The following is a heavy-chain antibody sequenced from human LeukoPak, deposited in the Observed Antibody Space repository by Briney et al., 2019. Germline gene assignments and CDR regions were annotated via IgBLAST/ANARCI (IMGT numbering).Heavy chain of an antibody. D-gene: IGHD2/OR15-2a*01. CDR1: GYSFTSYW. CDR3: ARPANRGDAFDI. Sequence: GESLKISCKGSGYSFTSYWIGWVRQMPGKGLEWMGIIYHGDSDTIYSPSFQGQVTISADKSITTAYLQWSSLRASDTAMYYCARPANRGDAFDIWGQGAMLPVSS. J-gene: IGHJ3*02. V-gene: IGHV5-51*01. CDR2: IYHGDSDT.